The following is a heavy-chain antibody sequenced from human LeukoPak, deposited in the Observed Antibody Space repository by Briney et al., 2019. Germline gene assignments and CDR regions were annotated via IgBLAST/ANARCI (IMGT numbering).Heavy chain of an antibody. CDR2: INPNNGGT. V-gene: IGHV1-2*06. D-gene: IGHD3-22*01. Sequence: ASVRVSCKATGYSFTGYCIHWVRQATGQGLEWMGRINPNNGGTNYAQKFQGRVTMTRDMSMSTAFMELSRLRSVDTAVYYCAGEDNSSGYRPFDIWGQGTMVTVPS. CDR3: AGEDNSSGYRPFDI. J-gene: IGHJ3*02. CDR1: GYSFTGYC.